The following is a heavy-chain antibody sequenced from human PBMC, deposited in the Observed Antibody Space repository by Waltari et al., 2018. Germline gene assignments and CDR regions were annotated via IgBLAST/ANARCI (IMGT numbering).Heavy chain of an antibody. Sequence: QVQLVQSGAEVKKPGASVKVSCKASGYTFTGYYMHWVRQAPGQGLEWMGRINPNSGGTNYAQKFQGRVTMTRDTSISTAYMELSRLRSDDTAVYYCASWPYYYDSSGYYDDYWGQGTLVTVSS. CDR2: INPNSGGT. J-gene: IGHJ4*02. D-gene: IGHD3-22*01. CDR1: GYTFTGYY. V-gene: IGHV1-2*06. CDR3: ASWPYYYDSSGYYDDY.